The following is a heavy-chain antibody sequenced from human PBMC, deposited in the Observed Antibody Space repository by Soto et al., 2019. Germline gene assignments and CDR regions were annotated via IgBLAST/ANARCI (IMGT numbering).Heavy chain of an antibody. D-gene: IGHD6-6*01. CDR3: AHSPYRSSSYCLDY. V-gene: IGHV2-5*02. J-gene: IGHJ4*02. Sequence: QITLKESGPTLVKPTQTLTLTCTFSGFSLSTSGVGVGWIRQPPGKALEWLALIYWDDDKRDSPFLKSRPTIPKGTSKNQVVLTMTNMDPSDTATYYGAHSPYRSSSYCLDYWGRGTLVTVAS. CDR2: IYWDDDK. CDR1: GFSLSTSGVG.